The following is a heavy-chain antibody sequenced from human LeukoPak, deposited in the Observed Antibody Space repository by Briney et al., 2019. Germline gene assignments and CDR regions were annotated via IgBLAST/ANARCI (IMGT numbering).Heavy chain of an antibody. Sequence: SETLSLTCTVSGGSISSYYWSWIRQPPGKGLEWIGYIYYSGSTNYNPSLKSRVTISVDTSKNQFSLKLSSVTAADTAVYYCARDPYYYDSSGYYSAFDIWGQGTMVTVSS. CDR1: GGSISSYY. CDR3: ARDPYYYDSSGYYSAFDI. J-gene: IGHJ3*02. V-gene: IGHV4-59*01. CDR2: IYYSGST. D-gene: IGHD3-22*01.